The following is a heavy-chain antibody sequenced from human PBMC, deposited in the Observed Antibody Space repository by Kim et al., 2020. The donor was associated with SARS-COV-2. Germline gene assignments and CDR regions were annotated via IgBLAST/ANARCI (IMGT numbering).Heavy chain of an antibody. J-gene: IGHJ6*02. Sequence: NKYYADSVTGRFTISRDNSKNTLYLKMNSLRAEDTAVYYCARSLVYYGMDVWGQGTTVTVSS. CDR3: ARSLVYYGMDV. D-gene: IGHD2-2*01. CDR2: NK. V-gene: IGHV3-33*01.